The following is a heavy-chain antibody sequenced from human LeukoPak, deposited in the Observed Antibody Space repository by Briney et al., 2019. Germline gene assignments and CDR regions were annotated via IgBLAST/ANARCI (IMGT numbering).Heavy chain of an antibody. CDR1: GGTFSSYA. Sequence: GSSVKVSCKASGGTFSSYAISWVRQAPGQGLEWMGGIIPIFGTANYAQKFQGRVTITTDESTRTAYMELSNLRSEDTAVYYCARGAGRFGFGDAFDIWGQGTMVTVSS. V-gene: IGHV1-69*05. CDR2: IIPIFGTA. J-gene: IGHJ3*02. CDR3: ARGAGRFGFGDAFDI. D-gene: IGHD3-10*01.